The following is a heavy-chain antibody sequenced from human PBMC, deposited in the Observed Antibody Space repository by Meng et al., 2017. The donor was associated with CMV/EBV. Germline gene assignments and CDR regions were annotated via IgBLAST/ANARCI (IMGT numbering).Heavy chain of an antibody. CDR1: GFTFSGSA. CDR3: TRLRYYYDSSGDYGMDV. D-gene: IGHD3-22*01. CDR2: IRSKANSYAT. V-gene: IGHV3-73*01. J-gene: IGHJ6*02. Sequence: GASLKISCAASGFTFSGSAMHWVRQASGKGLEWVGRIRSKANSYATAYAASVKGRFTISRDDSKNTAYLQMNSLKTEDTAVYYCTRLRYYYDSSGDYGMDVWGQGTTVTVSS.